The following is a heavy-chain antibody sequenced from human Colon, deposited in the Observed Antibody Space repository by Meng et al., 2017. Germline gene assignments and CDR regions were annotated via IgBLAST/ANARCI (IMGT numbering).Heavy chain of an antibody. V-gene: IGHV4-4*02. J-gene: IGHJ4*02. Sequence: EPGHGLVEPSGPLSPTFAVSGGSISSSNYWSWVRQPPGKGLEWIGQIYLSGSPSYNPSLESRVTISVDKSKNQLSLRLTSVTAADTAIYYCARHGGWHFDYWGQGTLVTVSS. CDR3: ARHGGWHFDY. CDR1: GGSISSSNY. CDR2: IYLSGSP. D-gene: IGHD6-19*01.